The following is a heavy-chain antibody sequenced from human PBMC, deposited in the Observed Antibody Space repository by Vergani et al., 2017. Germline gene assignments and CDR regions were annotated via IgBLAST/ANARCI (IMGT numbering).Heavy chain of an antibody. Sequence: EVQLVESGGGLAQPGGSLRLSCAASGFTFSSYWLHWVRQAPGKGLVWVSRINSDGSTTSYADSVKGRFTISRDNAKNTLYLQMNSLRVEDTAIYYCTRLAGTLNWGQGTLVTVSS. CDR3: TRLAGTLN. J-gene: IGHJ4*02. D-gene: IGHD6-19*01. CDR2: INSDGSTT. V-gene: IGHV3-74*01. CDR1: GFTFSSYW.